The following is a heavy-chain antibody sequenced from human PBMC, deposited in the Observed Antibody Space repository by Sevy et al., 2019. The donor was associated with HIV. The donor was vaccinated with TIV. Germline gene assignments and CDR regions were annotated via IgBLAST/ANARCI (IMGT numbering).Heavy chain of an antibody. J-gene: IGHJ4*02. CDR2: ISYDEIHK. CDR3: ARALPHLLPWELSRASDY. CDR1: GFTFSSYA. V-gene: IGHV3-30*04. Sequence: GGSLRLSCEASGFTFSSYAMHWVRQAPGKGLEWVAVISYDEIHKDYADSVKGRFTISRDISKNTLYLQMNSLRAEDTAVYYCARALPHLLPWELSRASDYWGQGTLVTVSS. D-gene: IGHD1-26*01.